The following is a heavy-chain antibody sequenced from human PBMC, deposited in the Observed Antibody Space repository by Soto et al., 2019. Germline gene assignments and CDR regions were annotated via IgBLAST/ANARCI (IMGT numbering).Heavy chain of an antibody. V-gene: IGHV3-30*18. CDR3: AKEGRQWLIYYYYGMDV. CDR2: ILYDGSNQ. CDR1: LFKFSTFS. Sequence: VGSLRLSCAAPLFKFSTFSMHCVRQAPGPDPMWVAVILYDGSNQNYADYVKGRFTISRDNSKNTLYLQMNSLRVEDTALYYCAKEGRQWLIYYYYGMDVWGQGTTVTVSS. D-gene: IGHD6-19*01. J-gene: IGHJ6*02.